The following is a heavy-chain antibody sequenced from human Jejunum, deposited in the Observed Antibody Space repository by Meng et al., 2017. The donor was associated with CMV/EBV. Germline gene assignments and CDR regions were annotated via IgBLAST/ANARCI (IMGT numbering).Heavy chain of an antibody. CDR1: GYKFIIYG. D-gene: IGHD2-21*01. CDR3: ARSYTSYSFFDF. V-gene: IGHV1-18*01. Sequence: ASGYKFIIYGVAWVRQAPGQGLEWMGWINSYNGNTNYVQSLQGRVSMTTDTSTTTVYMELRSLRSDDTALYYCARSYTSYSFFDFWGQGTMVTVSS. CDR2: INSYNGNT. J-gene: IGHJ3*01.